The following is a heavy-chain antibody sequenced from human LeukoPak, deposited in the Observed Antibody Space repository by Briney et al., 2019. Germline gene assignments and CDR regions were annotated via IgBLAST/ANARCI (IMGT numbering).Heavy chain of an antibody. V-gene: IGHV4-34*01. J-gene: IGHJ5*02. CDR3: AVSAAALFDP. D-gene: IGHD6-6*01. CDR1: GGSFSGYF. Sequence: SETLSLTCAIYGGSFSGYFWSWFRQPPGKGLEWIGEINRSGSTNYNSSLSLKSRVTISVDTSKNQFSLELSSVTAADTAVYYCAVSAAALFDPWGQGTLVTVSS. CDR2: INRSGST.